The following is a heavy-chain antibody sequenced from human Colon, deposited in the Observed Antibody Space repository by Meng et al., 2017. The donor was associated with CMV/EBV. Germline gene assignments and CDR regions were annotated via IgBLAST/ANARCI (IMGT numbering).Heavy chain of an antibody. J-gene: IGHJ4*02. CDR1: GYSFTGYY. CDR2: INPNSGAT. V-gene: IGHV1-2*02. CDR3: ARAKSTFYASGTFGF. Sequence: ASVKVSCKASGYSFTGYYMHWVRQAPGQGLEWMGWINPNSGATNYAQKFQGRVTMTRDTSISTAYLELSSLGSDDTAVFYCARAKSTFYASGTFGFWGRGTLVTVSS. D-gene: IGHD3-10*01.